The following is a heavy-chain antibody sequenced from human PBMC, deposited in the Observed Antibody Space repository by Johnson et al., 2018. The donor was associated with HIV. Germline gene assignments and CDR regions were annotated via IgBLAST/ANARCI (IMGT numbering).Heavy chain of an antibody. CDR1: GFTFSSYA. CDR2: FSGSGDNT. Sequence: EMQLVESGGGVVRPGGSLRLSCAASGFTFSSYAMSWVRQAPGKGLEWVSTFSGSGDNTYYADSVRGRFAISRDNSKNTLYLQLNSLRAEDTAVYYCARLAIDYSSGWYGLAFDIWGQGTMVTVSS. CDR3: ARLAIDYSSGWYGLAFDI. J-gene: IGHJ3*02. V-gene: IGHV3-23*04. D-gene: IGHD6-19*01.